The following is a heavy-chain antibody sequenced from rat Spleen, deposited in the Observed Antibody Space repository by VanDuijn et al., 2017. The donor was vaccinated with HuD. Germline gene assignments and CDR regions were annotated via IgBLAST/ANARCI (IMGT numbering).Heavy chain of an antibody. CDR2: VWTGGSA. CDR3: GRVGVYYPFAY. Sequence: QVQLKESGPGLVQPSQTLSITCTVSGFSLTSYNVHWVRQPTGQGLEWMGVVWTGGSADYNSALKSRLSISRDTSKSQVFLKMNSLQTEDTATYYCGRVGVYYPFAYWGQGTLVTVSS. CDR1: GFSLTSYN. D-gene: IGHD1-1*01. J-gene: IGHJ3*01. V-gene: IGHV2-30*01.